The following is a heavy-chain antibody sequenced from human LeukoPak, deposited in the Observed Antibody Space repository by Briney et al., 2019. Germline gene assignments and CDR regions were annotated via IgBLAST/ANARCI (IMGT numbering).Heavy chain of an antibody. CDR2: FDPEDGET. CDR1: GYTLTELS. V-gene: IGHV1-24*01. CDR3: ATGFWRRDWFDP. Sequence: ASVKVSCKVSGYTLTELSMHWVRQAPGKGLEWMGGFDPEDGETIYAQKFQGGVTMTEDTSTDTAYMELSSLRSEDTAVYYCATGFWRRDWFDPWGQGTLVTVSS. J-gene: IGHJ5*02. D-gene: IGHD3-3*01.